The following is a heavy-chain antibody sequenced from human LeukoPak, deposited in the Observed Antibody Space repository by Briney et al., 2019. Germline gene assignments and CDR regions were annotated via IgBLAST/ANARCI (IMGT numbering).Heavy chain of an antibody. D-gene: IGHD6-13*01. V-gene: IGHV3-7*01. CDR2: INQDGSEI. CDR3: AREGGTSSWSPGYFDS. J-gene: IGHJ4*02. Sequence: QAGGSLRLSCAASGFTFSIYWMTWVRQAPGKGLEWVANINQDGSEIHYVDSVKGRFTISRVNAKSSVFLQMNSPRAEDTAVYYCAREGGTSSWSPGYFDSWGQGILVTVSA. CDR1: GFTFSIYW.